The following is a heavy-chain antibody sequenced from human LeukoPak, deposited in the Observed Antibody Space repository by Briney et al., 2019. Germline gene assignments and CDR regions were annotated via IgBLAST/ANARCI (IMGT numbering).Heavy chain of an antibody. CDR2: IYSTGST. D-gene: IGHD6-13*01. CDR1: GGSIRSYF. V-gene: IGHV4-4*07. CDR3: ARAGYTSTWTFDY. J-gene: IGHJ4*02. Sequence: SETLSLTCSVSGGSIRSYFRSWIRQSAGRGLEHIGRIYSTGSTNYSPSLKSRVSMSVDTSKNQFSLTLRSVTAADTAIYYCARAGYTSTWTFDYWGQGILVTVSS.